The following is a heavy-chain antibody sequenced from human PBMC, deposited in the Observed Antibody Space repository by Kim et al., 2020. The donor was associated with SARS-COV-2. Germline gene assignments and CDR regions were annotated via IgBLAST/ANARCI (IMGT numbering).Heavy chain of an antibody. D-gene: IGHD6-19*01. J-gene: IGHJ6*02. CDR3: AKTLRPAVAGTDYYYYGMDV. Sequence: GGSLRLSCAASGFTFSSYAMSWVRQAPGKGLEWVSAISGSGGSTYYADSVKGRFTISRDNSKNTLYLQMNSLRAEDTAVYYCAKTLRPAVAGTDYYYYGMDVWGQGTTVTVSS. CDR1: GFTFSSYA. CDR2: ISGSGGST. V-gene: IGHV3-23*01.